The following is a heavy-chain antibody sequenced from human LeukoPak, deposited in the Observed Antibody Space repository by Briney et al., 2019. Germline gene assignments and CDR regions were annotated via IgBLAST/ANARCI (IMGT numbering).Heavy chain of an antibody. Sequence: SQTLSLTCAVSGDSVSGSPAVWNWIRQSPSRGLEWLGRAYYRSKWYIDYAVSVKGRITITPDTSKDQFSLQLNSVTPEDTAVYYCARGAVRGGTNFDYWGQGTLVTVSS. CDR1: GDSVSGSPAV. V-gene: IGHV6-1*01. CDR2: AYYRSKWYI. J-gene: IGHJ4*02. D-gene: IGHD3-10*01. CDR3: ARGAVRGGTNFDY.